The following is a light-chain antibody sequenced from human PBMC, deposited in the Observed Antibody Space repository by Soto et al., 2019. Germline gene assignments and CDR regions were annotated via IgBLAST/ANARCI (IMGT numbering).Light chain of an antibody. CDR2: DAS. CDR1: PSVSNS. V-gene: IGKV3-11*01. J-gene: IGKJ4*01. CDR3: QQRNQWPPVT. Sequence: DSVLTQTPAHMSLSPLERATLSCRASPSVSNSLAWYQHKPGQAPRLLIYDASNRATGVPTRFSGSGSGTDFTLTISSLEPEDFAVYYCQQRNQWPPVTFGGGAKVDIK.